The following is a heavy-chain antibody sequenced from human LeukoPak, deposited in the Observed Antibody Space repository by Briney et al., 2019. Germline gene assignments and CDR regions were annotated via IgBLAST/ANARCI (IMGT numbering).Heavy chain of an antibody. Sequence: PGGSLRLSCKGSGYSFTSYWIGWVRQMPGKGLEWMWIIYPGDPDTRYSPSFQGQVTISADKSISTAYLQWSSLKASDTAMYYCARQYCSSTSCYFGYWGQGTLVTVSS. D-gene: IGHD2-2*01. V-gene: IGHV5-51*01. CDR2: IYPGDPDT. CDR1: GYSFTSYW. CDR3: ARQYCSSTSCYFGY. J-gene: IGHJ4*02.